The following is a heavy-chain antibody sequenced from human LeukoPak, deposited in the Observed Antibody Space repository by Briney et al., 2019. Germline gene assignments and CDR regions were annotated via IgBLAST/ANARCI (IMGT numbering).Heavy chain of an antibody. CDR1: GYTFTGFY. CDR2: INPSGGST. D-gene: IGHD5-18*01. CDR3: ARGVHNYGNFDF. J-gene: IGHJ4*02. Sequence: ASVKVSCKPSGYTFTGFYVHWVRQAPGQGLEWMGVINPSGGSTNYAQKFQGRVTMTRDTSTSTVYMELRSLRSEDTAVYSCARGVHNYGNFDFWGQGTLVTVSS. V-gene: IGHV1-46*01.